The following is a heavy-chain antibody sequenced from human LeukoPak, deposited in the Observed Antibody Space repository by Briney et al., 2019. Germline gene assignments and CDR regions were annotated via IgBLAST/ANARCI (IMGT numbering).Heavy chain of an antibody. V-gene: IGHV1-24*01. J-gene: IGHJ1*01. CDR2: FDPEDGET. CDR1: GYTLTELS. Sequence: GASVKVSCKVSGYTLTELSMHWVRQAPGKGLEWMGGFDPEDGETIYAQKFQGRVTMTEDTSTDTAYMELSSLRSEDTAVYYCATDDRIAAAGTREYFQHWGQGTLVIVSS. D-gene: IGHD6-13*01. CDR3: ATDDRIAAAGTREYFQH.